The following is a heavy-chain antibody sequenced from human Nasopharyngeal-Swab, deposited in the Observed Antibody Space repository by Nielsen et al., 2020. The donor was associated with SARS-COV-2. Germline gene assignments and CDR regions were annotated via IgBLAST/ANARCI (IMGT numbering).Heavy chain of an antibody. CDR3: ARDVGRYSSSWYPHHFDY. CDR2: IIPIFGTA. J-gene: IGHJ4*02. CDR1: GGTFSSYA. D-gene: IGHD6-13*01. V-gene: IGHV1-69*13. Sequence: SAQVSCKASGGTFSSYAISWVRQAPGQGLEWMGGIIPIFGTANYAQKFQGRVTITADESTSTAYMELSSLRSEDTAVYYCARDVGRYSSSWYPHHFDYWGQGTLVTVSS.